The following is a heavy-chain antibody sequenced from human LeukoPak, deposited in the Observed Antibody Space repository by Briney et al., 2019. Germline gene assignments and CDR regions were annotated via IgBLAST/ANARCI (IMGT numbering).Heavy chain of an antibody. CDR3: ARGAGLIAIMFDP. V-gene: IGHV4-4*07. CDR2: ISGSGSF. D-gene: IGHD3-16*02. J-gene: IGHJ5*02. CDR1: GGSITNYY. Sequence: SESLSLTCTVSGGSITNYYWSWIRQPAGKGLEWSGRISGSGSFNYNPSLKSRVTISVDTSKNQFSLKLNSVTAADTAVYYCARGAGLIAIMFDPWGQGTLVTVSS.